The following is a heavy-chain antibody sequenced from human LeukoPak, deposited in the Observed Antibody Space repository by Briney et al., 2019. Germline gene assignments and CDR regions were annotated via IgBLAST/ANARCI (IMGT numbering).Heavy chain of an antibody. Sequence: SETLSLTCTVSGGSISSYYWSWIRQPPGKGLEWIGYIYYSGSTNYNPSLKSRVTISVDTSKNQFSLKLSSVTAADTAVYYCARRVVGATPSWFDPWGQGTLVTVSS. CDR3: ARRVVGATPSWFDP. J-gene: IGHJ5*02. D-gene: IGHD1-26*01. V-gene: IGHV4-59*01. CDR1: GGSISSYY. CDR2: IYYSGST.